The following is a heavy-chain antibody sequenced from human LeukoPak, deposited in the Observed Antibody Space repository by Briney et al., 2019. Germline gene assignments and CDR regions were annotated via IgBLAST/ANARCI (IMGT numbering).Heavy chain of an antibody. J-gene: IGHJ6*02. CDR1: GFTFSSYS. V-gene: IGHV3-21*01. Sequence: GGSLRLSCAASGFTFSSYSMNWVRQAPGKGLEWVSSISSSSSYIYYADSVKGRFTISRDNAKNSLYLQMNSLRAEDAAVYYCAREGSYYDILTGYYHHYGMDVWGQGTTVTVSS. D-gene: IGHD3-9*01. CDR3: AREGSYYDILTGYYHHYGMDV. CDR2: ISSSSSYI.